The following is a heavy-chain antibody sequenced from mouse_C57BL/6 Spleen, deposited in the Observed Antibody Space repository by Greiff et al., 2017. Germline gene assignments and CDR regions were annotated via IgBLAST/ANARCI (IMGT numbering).Heavy chain of an antibody. CDR1: GYTFTDYY. Sequence: EVQLQQSGPELVKPGASVKISCKASGYTFTDYYMNWVKQSHGKSLEWIGDINPNNGGPSYNQKCKGKATLTVDKSSSTAYMELRSLTSEDSAVYYCARRWDFDYWGQGTTLTVSS. CDR3: ARRWDFDY. J-gene: IGHJ2*01. V-gene: IGHV1-26*01. CDR2: INPNNGGP. D-gene: IGHD4-1*01.